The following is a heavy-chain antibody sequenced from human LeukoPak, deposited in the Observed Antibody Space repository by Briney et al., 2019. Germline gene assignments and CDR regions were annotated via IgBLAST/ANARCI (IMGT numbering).Heavy chain of an antibody. V-gene: IGHV3-23*01. CDR1: GFTSSSYA. J-gene: IGHJ4*02. CDR2: ISGSGGST. Sequence: GGSLRLSCAASGFTSSSYAMSWGRQAPGKGLEWVSGISGSGGSTYYADSVKGRFTISRDNSKNTLYLQMNSLRAEDTAVYYCARRGGNYYDSSGYYFDYWGQGTLVTVSS. D-gene: IGHD3-22*01. CDR3: ARRGGNYYDSSGYYFDY.